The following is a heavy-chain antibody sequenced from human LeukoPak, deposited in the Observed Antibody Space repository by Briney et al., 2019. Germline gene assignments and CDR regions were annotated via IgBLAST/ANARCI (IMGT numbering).Heavy chain of an antibody. D-gene: IGHD3-22*01. J-gene: IGHJ3*02. V-gene: IGHV3-30*02. CDR3: TRETGYLTGAFDI. Sequence: GGSLRLSCAASGNAFSTSGMHWVRQAPGKGLEWVAFMRYDGSQMDYAESVKGRLTISRDNSQKTLYLQMESLRSEDTAVYYCTRETGYLTGAFDIWGQGTLVIVSS. CDR1: GNAFSTSG. CDR2: MRYDGSQM.